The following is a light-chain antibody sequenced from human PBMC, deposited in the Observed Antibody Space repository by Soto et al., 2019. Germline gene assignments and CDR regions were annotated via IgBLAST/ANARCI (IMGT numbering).Light chain of an antibody. V-gene: IGKV3-20*01. CDR1: QSVRTNY. CDR3: QQYGTSPQT. Sequence: EIVLTQSPGTVSLSPGERATLSSRASQSVRTNYLSWYQKKRGQAPRLLIDRTSTRATGIADRFSGGGSGTDYTLTISRLAPEDFAVYCCQQYGTSPQTFGQGTKVDIK. J-gene: IGKJ1*01. CDR2: RTS.